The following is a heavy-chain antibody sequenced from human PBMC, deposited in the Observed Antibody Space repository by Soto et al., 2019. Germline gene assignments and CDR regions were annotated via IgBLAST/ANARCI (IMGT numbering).Heavy chain of an antibody. J-gene: IGHJ4*02. CDR2: LNPTTGNT. V-gene: IGHV1-8*01. D-gene: IGHD3-16*02. CDR3: TRGRIMITFGGVIVIDY. Sequence: QVQLVQSGAEVKKPGASVKVSCKTSGYLFTSSDINWVRQATGQGLEWMGWLNPTTGNTGYAQKFQGRVSMTGNTSISTAYMELSSLKSEDTAIYYCTRGRIMITFGGVIVIDYWGQGSLVTVSS. CDR1: GYLFTSSD.